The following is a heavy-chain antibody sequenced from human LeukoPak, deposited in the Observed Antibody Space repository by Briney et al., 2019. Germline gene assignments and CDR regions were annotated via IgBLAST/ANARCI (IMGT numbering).Heavy chain of an antibody. J-gene: IGHJ4*02. V-gene: IGHV3-23*01. CDR2: ISGSGSST. D-gene: IGHD1-14*01. Sequence: GGSLRLSCAAFGFTFSSYAMSWVRQAPGKGLEWVSAISGSGSSTYYADSVKGRFTISRDNSKKTLYLQMNSLRAEETAVYYCAKDISTNRDYWGQGTLVTVSS. CDR3: AKDISTNRDY. CDR1: GFTFSSYA.